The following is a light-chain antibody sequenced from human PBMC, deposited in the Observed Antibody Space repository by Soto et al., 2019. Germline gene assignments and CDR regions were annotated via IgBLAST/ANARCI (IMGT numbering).Light chain of an antibody. CDR2: GNS. J-gene: IGLJ1*01. V-gene: IGLV1-40*01. CDR1: SSNIGAGYD. CDR3: QSYDSSLSGYV. Sequence: QSVLTQPPSVSGAPGQRVTISCTGSSSNIGAGYDVHWYQQLPGTAPKLLIYGNSTRPSGVPDRFSGSKSGTSASLASTGLQAEDEADYYCQSYDSSLSGYVFGTGTKLTVL.